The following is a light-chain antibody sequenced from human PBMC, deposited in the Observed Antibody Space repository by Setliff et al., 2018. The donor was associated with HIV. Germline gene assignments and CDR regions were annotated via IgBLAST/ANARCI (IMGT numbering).Light chain of an antibody. J-gene: IGKJ1*01. CDR3: QQYDSSPQT. V-gene: IGKV1-NL1*01. CDR1: QDISTS. CDR2: GAS. Sequence: DVQMTQSPSSLSASVGERVTITCRADQDISTSLAWYQQKPGKAPNIIIYGASRLQSWVPSRFSGSGSGTDYILTISSLQPEDSATYYCQQYDSSPQTFGQGTKVDIK.